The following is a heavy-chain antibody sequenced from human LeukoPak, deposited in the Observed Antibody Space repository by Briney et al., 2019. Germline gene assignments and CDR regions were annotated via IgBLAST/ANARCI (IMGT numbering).Heavy chain of an antibody. CDR3: AREVAVAGRGMFDS. V-gene: IGHV3-48*03. CDR1: GFTFSSYE. D-gene: IGHD6-19*01. Sequence: GGSLRLSCAASGFTFSSYEMNWARRAPGRGLEGVSYISTRGSTIYYADSVKGRFTISRDNAKSSLYLQMNSLRTEDTAVYYCAREVAVAGRGMFDSWGQGTLVTVSS. CDR2: ISTRGSTI. J-gene: IGHJ5*01.